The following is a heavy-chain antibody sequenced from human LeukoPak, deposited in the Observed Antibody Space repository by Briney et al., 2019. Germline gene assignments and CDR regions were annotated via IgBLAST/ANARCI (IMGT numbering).Heavy chain of an antibody. D-gene: IGHD4-23*01. J-gene: IGHJ4*02. CDR3: AKLRTTVVTPLNYFDY. CDR1: GFTFSSYN. CDR2: ISGSGGST. Sequence: GGSLRLSCAASGFTFSSYNMNWVRQAPGKGLEWVSAISGSGGSTYYADSVKGRFTISRDNSKNTLYLQMNSLRAEDTAVYYCAKLRTTVVTPLNYFDYWGQGTLVTVSS. V-gene: IGHV3-23*01.